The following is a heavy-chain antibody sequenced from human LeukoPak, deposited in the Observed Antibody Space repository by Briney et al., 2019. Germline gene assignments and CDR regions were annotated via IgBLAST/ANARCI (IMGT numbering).Heavy chain of an antibody. CDR2: ISAYNGNT. Sequence: EASVKVSCKASGYTFTSYGISWARQAPGQGLEWMGWISAYNGNTNYAQKLQGRVTMTTDTSTSTAYMELRSLRSDDTAVYYCVSFAPDDYWGQGTLVTVSS. J-gene: IGHJ4*02. CDR3: VSFAPDDY. V-gene: IGHV1-18*01. CDR1: GYTFTSYG.